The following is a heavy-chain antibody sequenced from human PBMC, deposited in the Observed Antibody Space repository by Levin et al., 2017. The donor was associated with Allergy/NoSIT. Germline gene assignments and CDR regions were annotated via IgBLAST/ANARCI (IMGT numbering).Heavy chain of an antibody. CDR3: ASGYCSGGSCYSYYYYGMDV. D-gene: IGHD2-15*01. Sequence: ASVKVSCKASGYTFTGYYMHWVRQAPGQGLEWMGWINPNSGGTNYAQKFQGRVTMTRDTSISTAYMELSRLRSDDTAVYYCASGYCSGGSCYSYYYYGMDVWGQGTTVTVSS. CDR1: GYTFTGYY. J-gene: IGHJ6*02. CDR2: INPNSGGT. V-gene: IGHV1-2*02.